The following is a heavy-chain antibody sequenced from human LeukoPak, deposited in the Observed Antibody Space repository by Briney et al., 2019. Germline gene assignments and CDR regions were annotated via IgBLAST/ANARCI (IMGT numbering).Heavy chain of an antibody. CDR1: GYTFTGYY. Sequence: GASVKVSCKASGYTFTGYYMHWVRQAPGQGLEWMGWINPNSGGTNYAQKFQGRVTMTRDTSISTAYMELSRLRSDDTAVYYCARVKRSSDGYNPDMDVWGKGTTVTVSS. D-gene: IGHD5-24*01. J-gene: IGHJ6*03. V-gene: IGHV1-2*02. CDR3: ARVKRSSDGYNPDMDV. CDR2: INPNSGGT.